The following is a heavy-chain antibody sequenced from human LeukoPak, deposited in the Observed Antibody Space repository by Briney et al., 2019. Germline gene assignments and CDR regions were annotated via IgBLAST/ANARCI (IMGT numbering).Heavy chain of an antibody. CDR2: ISSSSSHI. J-gene: IGHJ4*02. CDR3: ARDRAGYNWVDY. CDR1: GFTFSRHG. Sequence: GGSLRLSCVGSGFTFSRHGMNWVRQAPGKGLEWISYISSSSSHIYYSHTVRGRFTISRDNAKNSVYLQMNSLRAEDTAVYFCARDRAGYNWVDYWGQGTLVSVSS. D-gene: IGHD5-24*01. V-gene: IGHV3-48*01.